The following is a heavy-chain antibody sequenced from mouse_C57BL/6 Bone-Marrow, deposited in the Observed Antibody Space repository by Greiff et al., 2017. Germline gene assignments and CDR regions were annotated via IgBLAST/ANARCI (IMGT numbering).Heavy chain of an antibody. CDR2: ISSGGSYT. CDR3: AIHGRYSSSYDFDY. D-gene: IGHD1-1*01. CDR1: GFTFSSYG. Sequence: EVKLVESGGDLVKPGGSLKLSCAASGFTFSSYGMSWVRQTPDKRLEWVATISSGGSYTYYPDRVKGRFTISRDTAKNTLYLQMSSLKSEDTAMYYCAIHGRYSSSYDFDYWGQGTTLTVSS. J-gene: IGHJ2*01. V-gene: IGHV5-6*01.